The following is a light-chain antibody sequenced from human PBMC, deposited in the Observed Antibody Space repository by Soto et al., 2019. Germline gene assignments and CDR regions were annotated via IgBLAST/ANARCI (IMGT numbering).Light chain of an antibody. CDR1: QSVLYSSKNKNY. CDR3: QQYYNSPVT. V-gene: IGKV4-1*01. J-gene: IGKJ1*01. CDR2: WAS. Sequence: DIVMTQSPDSLAVSLGERATINCKSSQSVLYSSKNKNYLAWYQQKAGQPPKLLIYWASTRKSGVPDRFRGSGSGTNFTLTISSLQAEDVAVYYCQQYYNSPVTFGQGTKVEIK.